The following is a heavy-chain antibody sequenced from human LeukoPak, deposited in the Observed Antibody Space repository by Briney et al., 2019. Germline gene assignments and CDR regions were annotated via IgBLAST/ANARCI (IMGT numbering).Heavy chain of an antibody. CDR3: ARSRGSGSYYNAGWFDP. V-gene: IGHV5-51*01. CDR1: GYSFTSYW. J-gene: IGHJ5*02. D-gene: IGHD3-10*01. Sequence: GESLKISCKGSGYSFTSYWIGWVRQVPGKGLEWMGIIYPGDSDTRYSPSFQGQVTISADKSISTAYLQWSSLKASDTAMYYCARSRGSGSYYNAGWFDPWGQGTLVTVSS. CDR2: IYPGDSDT.